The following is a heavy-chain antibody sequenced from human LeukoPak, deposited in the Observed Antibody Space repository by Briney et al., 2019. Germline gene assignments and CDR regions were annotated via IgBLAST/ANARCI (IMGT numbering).Heavy chain of an antibody. CDR3: TRVLGGSSSPLTIDY. CDR2: IRSKAYGGTT. J-gene: IGHJ4*02. Sequence: AGGSLRLSCTASGFTFGDYAMSWVRQAPGKGLEWVGFIRSKAYGGTTEYAASVKGRFTISRDDSKSIAYLQMNSLKTEDTAVYYCTRVLGGSSSPLTIDYWGQGTLVTVSS. CDR1: GFTFGDYA. V-gene: IGHV3-49*04. D-gene: IGHD6-13*01.